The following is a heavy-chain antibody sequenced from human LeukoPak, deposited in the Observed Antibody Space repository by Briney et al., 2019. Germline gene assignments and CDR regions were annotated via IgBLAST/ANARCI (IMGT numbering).Heavy chain of an antibody. D-gene: IGHD3-22*01. CDR3: ARVYDSSGYRIDY. CDR2: IYYSGST. CDR1: GGSISSYY. Sequence: PSETLSLTCTVSGGSISSYYWTWIRQPPGKGLEWIGYIYYSGSTNYNPSLKSRVTISVDTSENQFSLKLSSVTAADTAVYYCARVYDSSGYRIDYWGQGTLVTVSS. V-gene: IGHV4-59*01. J-gene: IGHJ4*02.